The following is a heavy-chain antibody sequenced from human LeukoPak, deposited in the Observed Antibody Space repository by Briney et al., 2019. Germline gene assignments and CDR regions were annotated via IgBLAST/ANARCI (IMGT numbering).Heavy chain of an antibody. J-gene: IGHJ4*02. CDR2: ISAYNGNT. D-gene: IGHD4/OR15-4a*01. V-gene: IGHV1-18*04. CDR3: ASEAFTTRCYDS. CDR1: GYTFTSYG. Sequence: ASVKVSCKASGYTFTSYGISWVRQAPGQGLEWMGWISAYNGNTNYAQKLQGRVTMTTDTSTSTVYMELRSLRSDDTAVYYCASEAFTTRCYDSWGQGTLVTVSS.